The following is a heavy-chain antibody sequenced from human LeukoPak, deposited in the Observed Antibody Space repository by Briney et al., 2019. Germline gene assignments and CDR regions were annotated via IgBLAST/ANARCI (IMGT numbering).Heavy chain of an antibody. D-gene: IGHD2-15*01. CDR1: GYSFTSYW. Sequence: KPGESLKISCKGSGYSFTSYWIGWVRQMPGKGLEWMGIIYPGDPDTRYSPSFQGQVTISADKSISTAYLQWSGLKASDTAMYYCARLSSGYCSGGSCYPELYYMDVWGKGTTVTVSS. V-gene: IGHV5-51*01. CDR2: IYPGDPDT. J-gene: IGHJ6*03. CDR3: ARLSSGYCSGGSCYPELYYMDV.